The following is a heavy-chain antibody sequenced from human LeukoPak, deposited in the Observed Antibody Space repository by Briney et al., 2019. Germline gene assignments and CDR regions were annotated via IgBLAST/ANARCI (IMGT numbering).Heavy chain of an antibody. Sequence: GGSLRLSCAASGFTFGSYAMSWVRQAPGKGLEWVSAISGSGGSTYYADSVKGRFTISRDNSKNTLYLQMNSLRAEDTAVYYCAKYRSSGWYYDAFDIWGQGTMVTVSS. CDR2: ISGSGGST. CDR3: AKYRSSGWYYDAFDI. J-gene: IGHJ3*02. D-gene: IGHD6-19*01. V-gene: IGHV3-23*01. CDR1: GFTFGSYA.